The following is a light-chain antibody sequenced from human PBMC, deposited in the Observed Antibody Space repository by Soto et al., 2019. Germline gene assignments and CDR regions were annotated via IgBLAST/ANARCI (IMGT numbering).Light chain of an antibody. CDR1: SSNIGAGYD. J-gene: IGLJ3*02. CDR3: QSYDNSLSAWV. V-gene: IGLV1-40*01. CDR2: GNN. Sequence: QSVLTQPPSVSGAPGQRVTISCTGSSSNIGAGYDVHWYQQLPGTAPKLLIYGNNNRPSGVPDRFSGSKSGTSASLAITGLQAEDEGHYYCQSYDNSLSAWVFGGGTKLTVL.